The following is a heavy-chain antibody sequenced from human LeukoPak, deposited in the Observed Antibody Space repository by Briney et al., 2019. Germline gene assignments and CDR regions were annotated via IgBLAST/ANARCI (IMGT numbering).Heavy chain of an antibody. D-gene: IGHD3-22*01. V-gene: IGHV3-7*01. CDR3: ATYSSLNRREFQY. J-gene: IGHJ1*01. CDR2: IKTDGSEK. Sequence: GGSLRLSCEGSGFTFNNYWMGWVRQAPGKGLQWVANIKTDGSEKYYVDSVKGRFTISRDNAKNSLYLQMNSLRAEDTAVHYCATYSSLNRREFQYWGQGTLLTVSS. CDR1: GFTFNNYW.